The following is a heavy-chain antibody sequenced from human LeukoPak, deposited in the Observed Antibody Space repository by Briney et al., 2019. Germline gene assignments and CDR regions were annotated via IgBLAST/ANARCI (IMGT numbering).Heavy chain of an antibody. CDR3: AKNIPGGVRGGFDH. CDR2: IRYDGSDK. D-gene: IGHD2-8*02. V-gene: IGHV3-30*02. CDR1: GSTFSTYG. J-gene: IGHJ4*02. Sequence: PGGSLRLSCAASGSTFSTYGMHWVRQAPGKGLEWVAFIRYDGSDKYYADSVKGRFTISRDNSKNTLYLQMNSLRVEDTAVYYCAKNIPGGVRGGFDHWGQGTLVTVSS.